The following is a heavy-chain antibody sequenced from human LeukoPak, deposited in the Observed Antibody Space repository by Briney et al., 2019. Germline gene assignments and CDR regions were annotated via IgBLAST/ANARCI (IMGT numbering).Heavy chain of an antibody. V-gene: IGHV3-30*18. J-gene: IGHJ4*02. Sequence: PGRSLRLSCAASGFTFSSYGMHWVRQAPGKGLEWVAVISYDGSNKYYADSVKGRFTISRDNSKNTLYLQMNSLRAEDTAVYYCAKGWGIYGSSGLFDYWGQGTLVTVSS. CDR3: AKGWGIYGSSGLFDY. CDR1: GFTFSSYG. CDR2: ISYDGSNK. D-gene: IGHD3-22*01.